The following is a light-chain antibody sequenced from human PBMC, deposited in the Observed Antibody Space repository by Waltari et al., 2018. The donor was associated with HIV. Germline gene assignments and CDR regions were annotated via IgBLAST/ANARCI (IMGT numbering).Light chain of an antibody. CDR1: EGAVTTNNY. Sequence: VVTQEPSWTVSPGGTIILTCGSSEGAVTTNNYAYWFQQKPGQAPTTLIHDTTQRHFWTPARFSGFLLGDKAALTLSGALSEDEGVYFCLLFFGATRVFGGGTMVTVL. J-gene: IGLJ2*01. V-gene: IGLV7-46*01. CDR2: DTT. CDR3: LLFFGATRV.